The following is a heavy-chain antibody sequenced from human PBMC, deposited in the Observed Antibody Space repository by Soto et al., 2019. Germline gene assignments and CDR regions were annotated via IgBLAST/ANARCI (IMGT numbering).Heavy chain of an antibody. CDR2: ISWNSGSI. J-gene: IGHJ5*02. CDR1: GFTFDDYA. Sequence: GGSLRLSCAASGFTFDDYAMHWVRQAPGKGLEWVSGISWNSGSIGYADSVKGRFTISRDNAKNSLYLQMNSLRAEDTALYYCAKDSQPYYYDSFPWFDPWGQGTLVTVSS. D-gene: IGHD3-22*01. V-gene: IGHV3-9*01. CDR3: AKDSQPYYYDSFPWFDP.